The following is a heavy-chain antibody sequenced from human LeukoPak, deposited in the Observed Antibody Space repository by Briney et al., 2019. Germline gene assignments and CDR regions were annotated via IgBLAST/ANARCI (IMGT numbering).Heavy chain of an antibody. D-gene: IGHD5-18*01. CDR1: GGTFSSYA. CDR3: ARDRVDTAMVPFDY. Sequence: GASVKVSCKASGGTFSSYAISWVRQAPGQGLEWMGRIIPILGIANYAQKFQGRVTITADKSTSTAYMELSSPRSEDTAVYYCARDRVDTAMVPFDYWGQGTLVTVSS. J-gene: IGHJ4*02. V-gene: IGHV1-69*04. CDR2: IIPILGIA.